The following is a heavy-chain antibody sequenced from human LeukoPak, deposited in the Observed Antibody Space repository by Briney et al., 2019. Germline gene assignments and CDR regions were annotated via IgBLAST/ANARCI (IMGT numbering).Heavy chain of an antibody. Sequence: GGSLRLSCAVSGFSVSSYGMGWVRQAPGKGLEWISAINLNGDTKYYADSVKGRFTISRDHSENTLYLHMNSLRTEDTAVYYCAQGYSSGWFPNWGQGSLVSVSS. CDR3: AQGYSSGWFPN. CDR2: INLNGDTK. J-gene: IGHJ4*02. CDR1: GFSVSSYG. V-gene: IGHV3-23*01. D-gene: IGHD6-19*01.